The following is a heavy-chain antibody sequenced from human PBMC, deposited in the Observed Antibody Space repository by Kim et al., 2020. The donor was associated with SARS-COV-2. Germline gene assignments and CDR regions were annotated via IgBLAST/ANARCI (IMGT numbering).Heavy chain of an antibody. CDR2: IYYSGST. CDR3: ARQGRYFVRLGSFDI. D-gene: IGHD3-9*01. Sequence: SETLSLTCTVSGGSISSSSYYWGWIRQPPGKGLEWIGSIYYSGSTYHNPSLKSRVTISVDTSKNQFSLKLSSVTAADTAVYYCARQGRYFVRLGSFDIWGQGTMVTVSS. J-gene: IGHJ3*02. CDR1: GGSISSSSYY. V-gene: IGHV4-39*01.